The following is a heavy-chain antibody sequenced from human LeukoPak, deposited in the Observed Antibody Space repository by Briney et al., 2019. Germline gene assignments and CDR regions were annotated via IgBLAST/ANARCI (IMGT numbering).Heavy chain of an antibody. J-gene: IGHJ4*02. CDR2: ISYDGTNK. CDR3: ASRAVYTSMAEDY. Sequence: GGSLRLSCAASGFTFSYYSMHWVRQAPGKGLEWVAVISYDGTNKYYADSVKGRFTISRDNSNNTLYLQMSSLRAEDSALYYCASRAVYTSMAEDYWGQGTLVTVSS. CDR1: GFTFSYYS. D-gene: IGHD5-18*01. V-gene: IGHV3-30*04.